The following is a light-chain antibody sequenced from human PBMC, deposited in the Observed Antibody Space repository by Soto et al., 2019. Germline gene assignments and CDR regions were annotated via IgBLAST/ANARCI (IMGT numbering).Light chain of an antibody. CDR1: SSNIGSNT. J-gene: IGLJ1*01. Sequence: QSVLTQPPSASGTPGQRVTISCSGSSSNIGSNTVNWYQQLPGTAPKLLIYSNNQRPSGVPDRFSGSKSGTSASLAISGLQSEDEDDYYCAAWDDSRNGYVFGTGTKVTVL. CDR2: SNN. CDR3: AAWDDSRNGYV. V-gene: IGLV1-44*01.